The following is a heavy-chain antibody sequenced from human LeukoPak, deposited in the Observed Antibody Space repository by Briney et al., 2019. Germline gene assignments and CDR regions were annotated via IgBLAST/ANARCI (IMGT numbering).Heavy chain of an antibody. J-gene: IGHJ4*02. CDR1: GFTFSSYW. CDR2: IKQDGSEK. CDR3: AREVGGGLYSGYDSPVDY. D-gene: IGHD5-12*01. Sequence: GGSLRLSCAASGFTFSSYWMSWVRQAPGKGLEWVANIKQDGSEKYYVDSVKGRFTISRDNAKNSLYLQMNSLRAEDTAVYYCAREVGGGLYSGYDSPVDYWGQGTLVTVSS. V-gene: IGHV3-7*01.